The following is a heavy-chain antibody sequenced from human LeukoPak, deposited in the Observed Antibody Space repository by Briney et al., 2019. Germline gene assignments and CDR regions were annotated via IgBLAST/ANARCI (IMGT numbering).Heavy chain of an antibody. CDR3: ARDGGYSSYDSSNYWPLDY. CDR2: ISALNGNT. D-gene: IGHD3-22*01. J-gene: IGHJ4*02. Sequence: GASVKVSCKASGYTVISYGISWVGQAPGQGLEWMGWISALNGNTNYAQMVQGRVTMTTDTSTSTAYMELRSLRSDDTAVYYCARDGGYSSYDSSNYWPLDYWGQGTLVTVSS. CDR1: GYTVISYG. V-gene: IGHV1-18*01.